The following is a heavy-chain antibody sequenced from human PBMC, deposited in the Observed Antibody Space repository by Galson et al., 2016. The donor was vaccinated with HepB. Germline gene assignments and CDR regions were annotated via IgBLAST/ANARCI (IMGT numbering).Heavy chain of an antibody. CDR3: AVRYSSIWYFQH. J-gene: IGHJ1*01. Sequence: SLRLSCAASGFTLSNSGMSWVRQAPGKGLEWVSAMSDSGGSTYYADSVKGRFTISRDNSKNTLYLQMNSLGAEDTAIYYCAVRYSSIWYFQHWGRGTLVSVAS. CDR2: MSDSGGST. CDR1: GFTLSNSG. V-gene: IGHV3-23*01. D-gene: IGHD6-13*01.